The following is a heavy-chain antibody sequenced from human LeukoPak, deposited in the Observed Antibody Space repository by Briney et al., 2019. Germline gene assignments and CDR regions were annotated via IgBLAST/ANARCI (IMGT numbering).Heavy chain of an antibody. CDR2: VYSSGRT. V-gene: IGHV4-61*02. D-gene: IGHD2-2*02. J-gene: IGHJ6*02. CDR3: VREGPLTVQVPTAIRGYYYGLDA. CDR1: GASITSGSFY. Sequence: PSETLSLTCSVSGASITSGSFYWSWLRQSAGKGLEWIGRVYSSGRTNYNPSLESRVTMSVDTSKNQISLKLASVTAADTAVYYCVREGPLTVQVPTAIRGYYYGLDAWGQGTTVTV.